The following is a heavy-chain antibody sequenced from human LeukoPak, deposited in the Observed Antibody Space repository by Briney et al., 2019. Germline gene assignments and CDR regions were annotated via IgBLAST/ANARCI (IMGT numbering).Heavy chain of an antibody. CDR1: GFTFSSYW. Sequence: GGSLRLSYAASGFTFSSYWMHWVRQAPGKGLVWVSRLKSDGSTTSYADSVKGRFTISRDNAKNSLYLQMNSLRAEDTAVYYCARLYGSGSSLYFDYWGQGTLVTVSS. J-gene: IGHJ4*02. CDR3: ARLYGSGSSLYFDY. V-gene: IGHV3-74*01. CDR2: LKSDGSTT. D-gene: IGHD3-10*01.